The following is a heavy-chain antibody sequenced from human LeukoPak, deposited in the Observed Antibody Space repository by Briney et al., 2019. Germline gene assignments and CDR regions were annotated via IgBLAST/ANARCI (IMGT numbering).Heavy chain of an antibody. D-gene: IGHD6-19*01. CDR1: GFTFSSYD. CDR3: ARVAGWHWFDP. V-gene: IGHV3-23*01. Sequence: GGALRLSCAASGFTFSSYDMTWVRQAPGRGLEWVSSIRPSGDNTYYGDSVKGRFTTSRDNSKNTVYLQMNNMRVDDTAVYYCARVAGWHWFDPWGQGTLVTVSS. CDR2: IRPSGDNT. J-gene: IGHJ5*02.